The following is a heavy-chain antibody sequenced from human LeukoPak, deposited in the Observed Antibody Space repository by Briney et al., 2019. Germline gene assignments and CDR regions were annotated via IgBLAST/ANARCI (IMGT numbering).Heavy chain of an antibody. V-gene: IGHV4-39*07. J-gene: IGHJ5*02. CDR1: GDSISSSSYY. CDR2: IYHSGSA. Sequence: NSSETLSLTCSVSGDSISSSSYYWGWIRQPPGKGLEWVGEIYHSGSANYNPSLKSRVTISVDKSKNQFSLKLSSVTAADTAVYYCATLTTPGWFNPWGQGTLVTVSS. D-gene: IGHD1-1*01. CDR3: ATLTTPGWFNP.